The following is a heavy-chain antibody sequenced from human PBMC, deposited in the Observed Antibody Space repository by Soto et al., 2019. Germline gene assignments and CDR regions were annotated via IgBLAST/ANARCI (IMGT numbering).Heavy chain of an antibody. D-gene: IGHD4-17*01. Sequence: EVQLLESGGGLVQPGGSLRLSCSASGFIFRNHNMHWVRQAPGKGLEYVSGISSNGGSTFYADSVKGRFSISRDNSKNTLHLQMGSLRPEDMGTYYCARADYGTFDNWGQGTLVAVSS. J-gene: IGHJ4*02. CDR3: ARADYGTFDN. CDR2: ISSNGGST. V-gene: IGHV3-64*07. CDR1: GFIFRNHN.